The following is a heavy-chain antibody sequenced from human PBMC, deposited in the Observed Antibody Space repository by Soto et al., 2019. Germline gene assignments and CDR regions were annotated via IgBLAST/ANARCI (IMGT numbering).Heavy chain of an antibody. V-gene: IGHV1-18*01. Sequence: QVHLVQSGAEVKKPGASVKVSCKGSGYTFTTYGITWVRQAPGQGPEWMGWISAHNGNTNYAQKLQGRVTVTRDTSPSTAYMELRGLRSDDTAVYYCARGRYGEYWGQGALVTVSS. D-gene: IGHD3-10*01. CDR1: GYTFTTYG. CDR2: ISAHNGNT. J-gene: IGHJ4*02. CDR3: ARGRYGEY.